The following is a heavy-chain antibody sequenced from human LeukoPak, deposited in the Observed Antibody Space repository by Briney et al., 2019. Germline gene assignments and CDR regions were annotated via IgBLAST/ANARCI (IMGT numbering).Heavy chain of an antibody. CDR1: GGSISSSSYY. V-gene: IGHV4-39*07. J-gene: IGHJ4*02. Sequence: PSETLSLTCTVSGGSISSSSYYWGWIRQPPGKGLEWIGEINHSGSTNYNPSLKSRVTISVDTSKNQFSLKLSSVTAADTAAYYCARDFDSSGYYDYWGQGTLVTVSS. D-gene: IGHD3-22*01. CDR2: INHSGST. CDR3: ARDFDSSGYYDY.